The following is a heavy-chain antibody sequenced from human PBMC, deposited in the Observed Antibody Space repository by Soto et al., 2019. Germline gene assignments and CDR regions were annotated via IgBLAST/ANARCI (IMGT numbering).Heavy chain of an antibody. CDR3: ARGISGHTGGGY. D-gene: IGHD2-15*01. Sequence: ASVKVSCKASGYTFTSYAMHWVRQAPGQRLEWMGWINAGNGNTKYSQKFQGRVTITRDTSASTAYMELSSLRSEDTAVYYCARGISGHTGGGYWGQGTLVTVSS. CDR2: INAGNGNT. CDR1: GYTFTSYA. J-gene: IGHJ4*02. V-gene: IGHV1-3*01.